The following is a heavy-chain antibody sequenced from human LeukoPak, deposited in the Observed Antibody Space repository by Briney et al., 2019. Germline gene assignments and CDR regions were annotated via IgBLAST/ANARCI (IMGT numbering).Heavy chain of an antibody. J-gene: IGHJ3*02. V-gene: IGHV4-59*01. CDR3: AREGGLTYYYDSSGYYLNAFDI. D-gene: IGHD3-22*01. CDR2: IYYSGST. CDR1: GGSISSYY. Sequence: PSETLSLTCTVSGGSISSYYWSWIRQPPGNGLEWIGYIYYSGSTNYNPSLKSRVTISVDTSKNQFSLKLSSVTAADTAVYYCAREGGLTYYYDSSGYYLNAFDIWGQGTMVTVSS.